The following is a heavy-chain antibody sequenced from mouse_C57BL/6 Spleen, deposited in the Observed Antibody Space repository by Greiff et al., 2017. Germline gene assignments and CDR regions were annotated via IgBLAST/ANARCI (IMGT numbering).Heavy chain of an antibody. J-gene: IGHJ3*01. V-gene: IGHV8-8*01. CDR1: GFSLSTFGMG. Sequence: QVTLKESGPGILQPSQTLSLTCSFSGFSLSTFGMGVGWIRQPSGKGLEWLAHIWWDDDKYYNPALKSRLTISKDTSKNQVFLQLATVDTADTATYYCSRMGEAYYYDAEFAYWGQGTLVTVSA. CDR2: IWWDDDK. CDR3: SRMGEAYYYDAEFAY. D-gene: IGHD2-4*01.